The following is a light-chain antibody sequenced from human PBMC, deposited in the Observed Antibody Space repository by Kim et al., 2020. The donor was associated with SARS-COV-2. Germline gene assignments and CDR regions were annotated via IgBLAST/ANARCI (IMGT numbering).Light chain of an antibody. J-gene: IGLJ2*01. CDR3: SSYTSSSTVV. Sequence: GQSRTISFTGTSSDVGGYNYVSWYQQHPGKAPTLMIYDVSNRPSGVSNRFSGSKSGNTASLTISGLQAEDEADYYCSSYTSSSTVVFGGGTQLTVL. V-gene: IGLV2-14*03. CDR2: DVS. CDR1: SSDVGGYNY.